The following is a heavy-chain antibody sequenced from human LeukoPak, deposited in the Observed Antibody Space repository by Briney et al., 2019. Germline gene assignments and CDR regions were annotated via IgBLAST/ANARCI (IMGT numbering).Heavy chain of an antibody. CDR2: INHSVST. CDR3: AREGCSSTSCYRLGY. J-gene: IGHJ4*02. V-gene: IGHV4-34*01. Sequence: SETLSLTCAVYGGFFSGYYWSWIRQPPGKGLEWIGEINHSVSTNYNPSLKSRVTISVDTSKNQFSLKLSSVTAADTAVYYCAREGCSSTSCYRLGYWGQGTLVTVSS. CDR1: GGFFSGYY. D-gene: IGHD2-2*01.